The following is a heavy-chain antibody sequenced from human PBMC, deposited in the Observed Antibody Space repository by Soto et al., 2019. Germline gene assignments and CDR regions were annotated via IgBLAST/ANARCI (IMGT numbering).Heavy chain of an antibody. V-gene: IGHV3-74*01. J-gene: IGHJ4*02. CDR3: ERAYSSGWQLEY. Sequence: WWSXRVSCASSGVTCSIYCIHLFRQAPGKGLLFVSRVNGDWSSTNYADSVKGRLTIFRDNDRNTVNLQMNSLGAEDTAVYYCERAYSSGWQLEYWGQGTLVTVYS. D-gene: IGHD6-19*01. CDR1: GVTCSIYC. CDR2: VNGDWSST.